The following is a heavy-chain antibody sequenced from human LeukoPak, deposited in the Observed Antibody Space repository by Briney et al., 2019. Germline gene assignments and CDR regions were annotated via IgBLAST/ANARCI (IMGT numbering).Heavy chain of an antibody. CDR1: GGSISSSSYY. J-gene: IGHJ5*02. Sequence: SETLSLTCTVSGGSISSSSYYWGWIRQPPGKGLEWIGSIYYSGSTYYNPSLKSRVTISIDTSKNQFSLKLSSVTAADTAVYYCARDLTSSSWFWFDPWGQGTLVTVSS. CDR3: ARDLTSSSWFWFDP. CDR2: IYYSGST. V-gene: IGHV4-39*07. D-gene: IGHD6-13*01.